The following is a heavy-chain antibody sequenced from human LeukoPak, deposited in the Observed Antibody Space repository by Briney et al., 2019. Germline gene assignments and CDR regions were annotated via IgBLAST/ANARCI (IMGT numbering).Heavy chain of an antibody. CDR1: GFTFSSYG. J-gene: IGHJ4*02. CDR2: ISGSGGST. CDR3: ARVNDYDSGSLYRPIDY. Sequence: PGGSLRPSCAASGFTFSSYGMSWVRQAPGKGLEWVSAISGSGGSTYYADSVKGRFTISRDNSKNTLYLQMNSLRAEDTAVYSCARVNDYDSGSLYRPIDYWGQGTLVTVSS. V-gene: IGHV3-23*01. D-gene: IGHD3-10*01.